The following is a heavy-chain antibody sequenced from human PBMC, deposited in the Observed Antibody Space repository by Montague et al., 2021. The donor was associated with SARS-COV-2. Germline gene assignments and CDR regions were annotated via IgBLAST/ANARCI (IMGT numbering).Heavy chain of an antibody. V-gene: IGHV3-23*01. Sequence: SLRLSCAASGFTFSSYAMSWVRQAPGKGLEWVSAISGSGGTTYYADSVKGRFTISRDNSKNTLYLQMNSLGTEDTAVYYCAKGWYCSGGSRSSGRYDNWGQGTLVTVSS. J-gene: IGHJ4*02. CDR1: GFTFSSYA. D-gene: IGHD2-15*01. CDR3: AKGWYCSGGSRSSGRYDN. CDR2: ISGSGGTT.